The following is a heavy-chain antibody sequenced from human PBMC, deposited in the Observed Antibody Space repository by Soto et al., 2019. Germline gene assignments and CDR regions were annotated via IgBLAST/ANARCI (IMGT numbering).Heavy chain of an antibody. Sequence: LRLSCAVSGFICSSYDMSWVRQAPGKGLEWVSTILVGGSPHYEDSVKGRFTISRDTSENTVYLQMNSLTAGDTAVYYCAKATATSGGAFEIYGQGAMVTVPS. V-gene: IGHV3-23*01. J-gene: IGHJ3*02. CDR1: GFICSSYD. CDR2: ILVGGSP. CDR3: AKATATSGGAFEI. D-gene: IGHD1-1*01.